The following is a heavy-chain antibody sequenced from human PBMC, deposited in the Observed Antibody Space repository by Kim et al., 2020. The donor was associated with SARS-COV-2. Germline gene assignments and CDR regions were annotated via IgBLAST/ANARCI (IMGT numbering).Heavy chain of an antibody. CDR2: T. D-gene: IGHD1-1*01. CDR3: VKDNWISPYDY. V-gene: IGHV3-64D*06. J-gene: IGHJ4*02. Sequence: TYYADSVKGRFTISRDNSKNTLYLQMSRLRAEDTAVYYCVKDNWISPYDYWGQGTLVTVSS.